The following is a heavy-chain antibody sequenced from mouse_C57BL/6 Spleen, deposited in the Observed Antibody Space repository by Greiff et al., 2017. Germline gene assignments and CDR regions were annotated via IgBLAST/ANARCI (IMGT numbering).Heavy chain of an antibody. CDR2: IRNKANGYTT. CDR3: ARYRYYGSYYFDY. J-gene: IGHJ2*01. CDR1: GFTFTDYY. V-gene: IGHV7-3*01. D-gene: IGHD1-1*01. Sequence: EVKLEESGGGLVQPGGSLSLSCAASGFTFTDYYMSWVRQPPGKALEWLGFIRNKANGYTTDYSASVQGRFTISRDNSQSILYLQMNALRAEDSATYDCARYRYYGSYYFDYWGQGTTLTVSS.